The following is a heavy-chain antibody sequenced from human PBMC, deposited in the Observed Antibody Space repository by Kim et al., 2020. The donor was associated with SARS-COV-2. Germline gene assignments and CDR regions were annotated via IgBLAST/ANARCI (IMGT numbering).Heavy chain of an antibody. CDR3: ARDRWIQLWSSLTNWFDP. CDR1: GGSISSSSYY. V-gene: IGHV4-39*07. Sequence: SETLSLTCTVSGGSISSSSYYWGWIRQPPGKGLEWIGSIYYSGSTYYNPSLKSRVTISVDTSKNQFSLKLSSVTAADTAVYYCARDRWIQLWSSLTNWFDPWGQGTLVTVSS. J-gene: IGHJ5*02. CDR2: IYYSGST. D-gene: IGHD5-18*01.